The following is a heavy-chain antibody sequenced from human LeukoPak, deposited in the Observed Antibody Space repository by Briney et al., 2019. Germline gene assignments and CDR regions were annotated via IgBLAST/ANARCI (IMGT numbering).Heavy chain of an antibody. CDR3: AREVRGYYFDY. V-gene: IGHV3-53*01. CDR1: GFTFSSYE. Sequence: GGSLRLSCAASGFTFSSYEMNWVRQAPGKGLEWVSVISSGGNTYYADSVKGRFTISRDNSKNTVYLQMNGLRAEDTAVYYCAREVRGYYFDYWGQGTLVTASS. D-gene: IGHD5-12*01. CDR2: ISSGGNT. J-gene: IGHJ4*02.